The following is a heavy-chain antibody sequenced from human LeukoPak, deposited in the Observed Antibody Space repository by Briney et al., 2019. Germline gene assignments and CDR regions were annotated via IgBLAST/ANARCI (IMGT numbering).Heavy chain of an antibody. D-gene: IGHD3-3*01. V-gene: IGHV3-66*01. CDR1: GFTVSSHY. CDR3: AKGAYYAD. Sequence: TGGSLRLSCAASGFTVSSHYMSWIRQAPGKGLEWVSVIYSGGTTYYADSVKGRFTISRDNSKNTLYLQMNTLRVEDTAVYYCAKGAYYADWGQGTLVTVSS. CDR2: IYSGGTT. J-gene: IGHJ4*02.